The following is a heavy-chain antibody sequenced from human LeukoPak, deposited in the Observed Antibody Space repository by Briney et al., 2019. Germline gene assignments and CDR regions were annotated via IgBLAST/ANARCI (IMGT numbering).Heavy chain of an antibody. D-gene: IGHD3-22*01. CDR2: IIPIFGTA. CDR3: ARAPDYYDSSGYFDYFDY. J-gene: IGHJ4*02. Sequence: SVKVSCKASGGTFSSYAISWVRQAPGQGLEWMGGIIPIFGTANYAQKFQGRVTITADESTSTAYMELSSLRSEDTAVYYCARAPDYYDSSGYFDYFDYWGQGTLVTVSS. V-gene: IGHV1-69*13. CDR1: GGTFSSYA.